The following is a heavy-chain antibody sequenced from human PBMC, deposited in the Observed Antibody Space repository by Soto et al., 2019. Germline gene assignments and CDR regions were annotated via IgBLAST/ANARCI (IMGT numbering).Heavy chain of an antibody. J-gene: IGHJ4*02. D-gene: IGHD3-9*01. CDR3: TRESYNSLTGYSLEY. CDR1: GGSITKDY. Sequence: SETLSLTCTVSGGSITKDYWGWIRQSPERGLEWIGYLHYSGSTEQNPSLRSRVTMSLDTSKNQLSLKLSSVTAADTAIYYCTRESYNSLTGYSLEYWGQGTRVTVSS. V-gene: IGHV4-59*01. CDR2: LHYSGST.